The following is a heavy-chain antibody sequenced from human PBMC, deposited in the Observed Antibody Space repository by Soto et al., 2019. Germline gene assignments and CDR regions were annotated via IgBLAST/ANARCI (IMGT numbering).Heavy chain of an antibody. J-gene: IGHJ4*02. D-gene: IGHD6-19*01. Sequence: GESLKISCKVSRDSLTSYLIGWVRQMPGKGLEWMGIIYPGDSDTRYSPSFQGQVTISADKSISTAYLQWSSLKASDTAMYYCARQAYSSGYAYWGQGTLVTVSS. CDR3: ARQAYSSGYAY. CDR1: RDSLTSYL. V-gene: IGHV5-51*01. CDR2: IYPGDSDT.